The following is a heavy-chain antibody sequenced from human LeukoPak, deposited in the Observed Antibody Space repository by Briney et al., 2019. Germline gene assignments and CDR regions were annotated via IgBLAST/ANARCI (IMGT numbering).Heavy chain of an antibody. CDR1: GYSFTSYW. J-gene: IGHJ6*02. CDR2: IHPGDSDT. V-gene: IGHV5-51*01. Sequence: GESLKISCKGSGYSFTSYWIGWVRQMPGKGLEWMGIIHPGDSDTRYSPSFQGQVIISADKSISTAYLQWSSLEASDTAMYYCARHLTAPTIAVSGGFDYGMDVWGQGTTVTVSS. D-gene: IGHD6-19*01. CDR3: ARHLTAPTIAVSGGFDYGMDV.